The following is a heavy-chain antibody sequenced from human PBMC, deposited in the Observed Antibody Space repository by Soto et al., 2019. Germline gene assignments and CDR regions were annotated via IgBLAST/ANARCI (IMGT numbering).Heavy chain of an antibody. CDR3: ARSHYTYGLLIDY. J-gene: IGHJ4*02. D-gene: IGHD3-3*01. CDR2: VYYTGST. CDR1: GDAITSNGYY. Sequence: SETLSLTCSVSGDAITSNGYYWGWIRQPPGGGLEWIGNVYYTGSTFFHPSLRSRVSISVDTSKNVFSLRLTSVTAADTAVYYRARSHYTYGLLIDYWGLGTLVTVSS. V-gene: IGHV4-39*02.